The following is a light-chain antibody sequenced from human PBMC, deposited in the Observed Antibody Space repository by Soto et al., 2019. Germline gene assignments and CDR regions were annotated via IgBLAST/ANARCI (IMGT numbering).Light chain of an antibody. Sequence: DIQMPQSPSTLSASVGDRVTITCRASQSISSWLAWYQQKPGKAPKLLIYDASSLESGVPSRFSGSGSGTEFTLTISSLQPDDFATYYCQPDNSWWTFGQGTKVEIK. CDR1: QSISSW. CDR3: QPDNSWWT. V-gene: IGKV1-5*01. CDR2: DAS. J-gene: IGKJ1*01.